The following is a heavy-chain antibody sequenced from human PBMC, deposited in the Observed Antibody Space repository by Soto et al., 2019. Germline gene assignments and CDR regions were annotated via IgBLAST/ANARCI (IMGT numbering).Heavy chain of an antibody. CDR3: ARDSSAGGSGSYYGRHNWFDP. CDR2: ISSSSSYI. J-gene: IGHJ5*02. Sequence: PGGSLRLSCAASGFTFSSYSMNWVRQAPGKGLEWVSSISSSSSYIYYADSVKGRFTISRDNAKNSLYLQMNSLRAEDTAVYYCARDSSAGGSGSYYGRHNWFDPWGQGTLVTVSS. D-gene: IGHD3-10*01. CDR1: GFTFSSYS. V-gene: IGHV3-21*01.